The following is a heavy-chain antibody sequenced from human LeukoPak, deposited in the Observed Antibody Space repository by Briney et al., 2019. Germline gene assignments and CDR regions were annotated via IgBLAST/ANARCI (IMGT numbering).Heavy chain of an antibody. CDR1: GYSFTGYH. D-gene: IGHD3-3*01. V-gene: IGHV1-2*02. CDR2: VNPKTGGT. CDR3: AREFSSKLEWLAYVTGDDAFDV. J-gene: IGHJ3*01. Sequence: VASVKVSCKAFGYSFTGYHLHWVRQAPRQVLEWMGWVNPKTGGTNYARKFQGRVTMTRDTSINTVNMELSRLTSDDTAVYYCAREFSSKLEWLAYVTGDDAFDVWGQGTMITVS.